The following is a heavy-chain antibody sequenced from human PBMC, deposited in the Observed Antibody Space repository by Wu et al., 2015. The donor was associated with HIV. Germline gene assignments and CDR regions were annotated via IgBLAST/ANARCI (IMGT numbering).Heavy chain of an antibody. CDR2: MNPNNGDT. CDR1: GYTFTTYD. D-gene: IGHD2-15*01. Sequence: QVQLVQSGAEVKKPGASVKVSCKASGYTFTTYDINWVRQAAGQGLEWMGWMNPNNGDTGFAQNFQGRVTLTRDTSIDTAYMEVTSLRSEDTAVYYCARTSPLYCSGGTCHGWVCYGMDVVGPRDHGHRSP. J-gene: IGHJ6*02. CDR3: ARTSPLYCSGGTCHGWVCYGMDV. V-gene: IGHV1-8*01.